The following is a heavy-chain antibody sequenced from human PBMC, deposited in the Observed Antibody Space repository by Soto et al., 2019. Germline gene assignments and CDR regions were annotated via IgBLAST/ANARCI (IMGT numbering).Heavy chain of an antibody. CDR2: IYYSGST. Sequence: SETLSLTCTVSGGSISGSSYYWGWIRQPPGKGLEWIGGIYYSGSTYYNPSLKSRVTISVDTSKNQFSLKLSSVTAADTAVYYCARSQTTVTSYDYWGQGTLVTVSS. V-gene: IGHV4-39*07. J-gene: IGHJ4*02. D-gene: IGHD4-17*01. CDR1: GGSISGSSYY. CDR3: ARSQTTVTSYDY.